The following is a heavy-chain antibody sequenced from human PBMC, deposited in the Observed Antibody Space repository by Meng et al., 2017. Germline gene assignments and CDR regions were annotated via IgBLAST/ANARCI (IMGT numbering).Heavy chain of an antibody. CDR1: GGTFTSYA. CDR3: ASNDGTGDRTGGDY. CDR2: IIPIFGTA. D-gene: IGHD7-27*01. Sequence: VRLGQSGAEVKKPGSSVKVSCQASGGTFTSYAIGWLRQAPGQGLEWMGGIIPIFGTANYAQKFQGRVTITADESTSTAYMELSSLRSEDTAVYYCASNDGTGDRTGGDYWGQGTLVTVSS. V-gene: IGHV1-69*01. J-gene: IGHJ4*02.